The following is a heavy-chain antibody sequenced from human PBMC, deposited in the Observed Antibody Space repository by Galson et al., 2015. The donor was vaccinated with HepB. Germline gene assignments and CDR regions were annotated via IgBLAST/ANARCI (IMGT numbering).Heavy chain of an antibody. CDR1: GYSFTSYW. Sequence: QSGAEVKKPGESLRISCKGSGYSFTSYWISWVRQMPGKGLEWMGRIDPSDSYTNYSPSFQGHVTISADKSISTAYLQWSSLKASDTAMYYCARYEPRLPVLRFLEWLTPGMDVWGQGTTVTVSS. J-gene: IGHJ6*01. CDR2: IDPSDSYT. D-gene: IGHD3-3*01. CDR3: ARYEPRLPVLRFLEWLTPGMDV. V-gene: IGHV5-10-1*01.